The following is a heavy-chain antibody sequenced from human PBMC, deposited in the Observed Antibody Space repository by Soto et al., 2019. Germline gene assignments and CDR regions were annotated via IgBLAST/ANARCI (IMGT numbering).Heavy chain of an antibody. Sequence: QVQLQESGPGLVKPSETLSLTCTVSGGSISSYYWSWIRQPAGKGLEGIGRIYTSGSTNYNPSLKSRLTMSVDTSKNQFSLKLSSVTAADTAVYYWARDSHSSGYISDAFDIWGQGTMVTVSS. V-gene: IGHV4-4*07. CDR2: IYTSGST. CDR3: ARDSHSSGYISDAFDI. J-gene: IGHJ3*02. CDR1: GGSISSYY. D-gene: IGHD3-22*01.